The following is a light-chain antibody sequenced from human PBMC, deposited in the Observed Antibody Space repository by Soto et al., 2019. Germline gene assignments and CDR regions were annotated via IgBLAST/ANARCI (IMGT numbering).Light chain of an antibody. CDR2: AAS. V-gene: IGKV1-39*01. J-gene: IGKJ1*01. Sequence: DIQMTQSPSSLSASVGDRVTITCRASQSISSYLNWYQQKPGKAPKLLIYAASSLQSGVPSRFSGSGSGTVFTPTISSLQPEDFATYYCQQIYRTPWTFGQGPRVDIK. CDR1: QSISSY. CDR3: QQIYRTPWT.